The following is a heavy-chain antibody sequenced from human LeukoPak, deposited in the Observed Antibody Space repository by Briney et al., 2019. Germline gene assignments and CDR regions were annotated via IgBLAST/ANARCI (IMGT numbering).Heavy chain of an antibody. V-gene: IGHV4-4*07. CDR1: GGSINNYY. CDR3: ARQYFGSGKYYYAMDV. J-gene: IGHJ6*02. D-gene: IGHD3-10*01. CDR2: IYTSGST. Sequence: KTSETLSLTCTVSGGSINNYYWSWIRQPAGKGLEWIGRIYTSGSTTYSPSLKSRVTMSVDTSKNQISLQLSSVTAADTAVYYCARQYFGSGKYYYAMDVWGQGTTVTVSS.